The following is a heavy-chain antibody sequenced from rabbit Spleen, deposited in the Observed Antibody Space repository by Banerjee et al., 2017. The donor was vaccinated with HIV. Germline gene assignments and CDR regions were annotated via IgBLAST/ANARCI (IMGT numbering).Heavy chain of an antibody. Sequence: QSLEESGGDLVKPGASLTLTCIASGGSFSGSSYMCWVRQAPGKGLEWIACIEGGSSDFTYFASWAKGRFTISKTSSTTVTLQMTSLTAADTATYFCARDTSSSFSSYGMDLWGQGTLVTVS. CDR3: ARDTSSSFSSYGMDL. V-gene: IGHV1S40*01. CDR1: GGSFSGSSY. D-gene: IGHD1-1*01. J-gene: IGHJ6*01. CDR2: IEGGSSDFT.